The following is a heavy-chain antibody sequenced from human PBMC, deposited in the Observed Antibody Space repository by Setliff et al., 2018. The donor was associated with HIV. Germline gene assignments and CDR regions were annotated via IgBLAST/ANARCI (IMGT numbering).Heavy chain of an antibody. CDR1: GYNFVGYG. J-gene: IGHJ5*02. CDR3: ARGGPARVALLYWFDP. D-gene: IGHD2-21*01. Sequence: GASVKVSCEASGYNFVGYGINWLRQAPGQGLEWMGWINTYNGNTKYGQKFQGSVTMTTDTSTSTVYMELRNLRSDDAAVYFCARGGPARVALLYWFDPWGQGTLVTVSS. CDR2: INTYNGNT. V-gene: IGHV1-18*01.